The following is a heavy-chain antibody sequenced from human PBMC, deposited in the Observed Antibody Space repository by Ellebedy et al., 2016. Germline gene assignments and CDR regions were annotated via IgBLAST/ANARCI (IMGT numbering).Heavy chain of an antibody. J-gene: IGHJ4*02. CDR3: ANSGYSYAWGH. Sequence: GESLKISCAASGLTVSSAYISWFRQPPGRGPEWVSMTSPGGDTHYGDSVRGRFTMSRDNSKNTLYLQMNSLTAEDTAVYFCANSGYSYAWGHWGQGTLATVSS. CDR2: TSPGGDT. V-gene: IGHV3-53*01. D-gene: IGHD5-18*01. CDR1: GLTVSSAY.